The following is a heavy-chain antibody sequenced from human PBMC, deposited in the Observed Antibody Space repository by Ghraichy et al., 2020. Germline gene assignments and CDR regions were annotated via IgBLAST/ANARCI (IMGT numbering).Heavy chain of an antibody. CDR1: GGSISSGSYF. CDR2: IYKIGST. D-gene: IGHD2-2*01. Sequence: SETLSLTCTVSGGSISSGSYFWSWIRQPAGKGLEWIGRIYKIGSTNYNPSLESRATISADTSKNQFSLELTSVTAADTAVYYCARWGSWYCSSTSCYGFDPWGQGTLVTVSS. CDR3: ARWGSWYCSSTSCYGFDP. V-gene: IGHV4-61*02. J-gene: IGHJ5*02.